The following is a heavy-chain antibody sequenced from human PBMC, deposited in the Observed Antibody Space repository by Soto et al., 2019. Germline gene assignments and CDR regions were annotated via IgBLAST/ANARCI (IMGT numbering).Heavy chain of an antibody. V-gene: IGHV4-30-2*01. CDR1: GDSISSGGFS. J-gene: IGHJ4*02. CDR2: IYHSGTS. D-gene: IGHD2-2*01. CDR3: ARGRLVPAVNFDY. Sequence: QPQLQESGSGLVKPSQTLSLTCAVSGDSISSGGFSWSWIRQPPGKGLEWIGYIYHSGTSFYNPSPRSRVSISVDGSKNQFSLKVNSVTAADTAVYYCARGRLVPAVNFDYWGLGTLVTVSS.